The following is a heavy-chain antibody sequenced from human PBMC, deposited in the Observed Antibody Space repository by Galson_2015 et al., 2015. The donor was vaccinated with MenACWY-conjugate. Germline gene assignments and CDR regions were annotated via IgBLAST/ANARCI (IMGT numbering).Heavy chain of an antibody. D-gene: IGHD2-2*01. CDR3: AVYCSSTRCYGASGGY. Sequence: SLRLSCAASGFTFSSYWMHWVRQAPGKRLVWVSLINSDGSSTSYADSVKGRFTISRDNAKNTLYLQMNSLRAEDTAVYYCAVYCSSTRCYGASGGYWGQGTLVTVSS. CDR1: GFTFSSYW. J-gene: IGHJ4*02. V-gene: IGHV3-74*01. CDR2: INSDGSST.